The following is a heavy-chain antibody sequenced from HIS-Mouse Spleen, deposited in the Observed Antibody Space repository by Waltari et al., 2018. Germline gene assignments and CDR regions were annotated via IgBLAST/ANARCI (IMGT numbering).Heavy chain of an antibody. J-gene: IGHJ4*02. D-gene: IGHD3-16*01. CDR1: GFTVSSNY. Sequence: EVQLVESGGGLIQPGGSLRLSCAASGFTVSSNYMSWVRQAPGKGRGWVSVIYSGGSTYYADSVKGRFTISRDNSKNTLYLQMNSLRAEDTAVYYCAREARLGNFDYWGQGTLVTVSS. V-gene: IGHV3-53*01. CDR3: AREARLGNFDY. CDR2: IYSGGST.